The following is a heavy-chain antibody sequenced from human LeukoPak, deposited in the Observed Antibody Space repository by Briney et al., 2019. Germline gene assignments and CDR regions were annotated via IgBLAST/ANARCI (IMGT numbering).Heavy chain of an antibody. D-gene: IGHD1-1*01. CDR3: ARWVRYYYYMDV. CDR2: INTNTGNP. CDR1: GYTFTSYA. J-gene: IGHJ6*03. Sequence: ASVKVSCKASGYTFTSYAMNWVRQAPGQGLEWMGWINTNTGNPTYAQGFTGRFVFSLDISVSTAYLQISSLKAEDTAVYYCARWVRYYYYMDVWGKGTTVTVSS. V-gene: IGHV7-4-1*02.